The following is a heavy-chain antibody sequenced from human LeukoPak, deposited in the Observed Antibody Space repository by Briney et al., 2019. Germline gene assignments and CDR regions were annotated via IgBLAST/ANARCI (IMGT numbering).Heavy chain of an antibody. Sequence: GGSLRLSCAASGFTFSSYAMSWVRQAPGKGLEWVSAISNSGGRTYYADSVKGRFTISRDNSKNTLYLQMNSLRAEDTAVYYCAKGVNEWTGNYWGQGTLVTVSS. J-gene: IGHJ4*02. D-gene: IGHD3/OR15-3a*01. V-gene: IGHV3-23*01. CDR3: AKGVNEWTGNY. CDR1: GFTFSSYA. CDR2: ISNSGGRT.